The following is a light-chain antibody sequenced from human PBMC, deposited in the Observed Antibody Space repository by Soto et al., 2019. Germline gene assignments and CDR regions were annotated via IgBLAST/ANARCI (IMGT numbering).Light chain of an antibody. CDR2: WAS. CDR1: QSVLFSSNNKNY. V-gene: IGKV4-1*01. J-gene: IGKJ4*01. Sequence: DIVMTQPPDSLAVSLGERATINCKSSQSVLFSSNNKNYLAWYQQKPGQPPKLLIYWASTRESGVPDRFSGSGSGTDFTLTISSLQAEDVAVYYCQQYYSTLALTFGGGTKV. CDR3: QQYYSTLALT.